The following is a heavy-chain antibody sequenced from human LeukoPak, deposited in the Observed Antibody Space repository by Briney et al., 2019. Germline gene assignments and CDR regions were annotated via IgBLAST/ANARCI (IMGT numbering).Heavy chain of an antibody. Sequence: SETLSLTCTVSGDSNVSSANYWGWVRQPPGKGLEWIGSVFHDGNTFYSPALKSRVTISVDTSKNLFSLRLNSVTAADTATYYCARQTLMTSIATYNWFDPWGQGTRVTVSS. J-gene: IGHJ5*02. CDR1: GDSNVSSANY. CDR2: VFHDGNT. CDR3: ARQTLMTSIATYNWFDP. D-gene: IGHD2-21*02. V-gene: IGHV4-39*01.